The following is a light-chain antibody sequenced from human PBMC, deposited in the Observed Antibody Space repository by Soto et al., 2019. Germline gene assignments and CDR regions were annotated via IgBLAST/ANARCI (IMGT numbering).Light chain of an antibody. J-gene: IGLJ3*02. Sequence: QSALTQPASVSGSPGQSITISCTGTSSDVGGYNYVSWYQQHPGKAPKLMIYEVSNRPSGVSNRFSGYKSGNTASLTIAGLQAEDEADYYCSSYTSSSTPWVFGGVTKLTAL. V-gene: IGLV2-14*01. CDR1: SSDVGGYNY. CDR3: SSYTSSSTPWV. CDR2: EVS.